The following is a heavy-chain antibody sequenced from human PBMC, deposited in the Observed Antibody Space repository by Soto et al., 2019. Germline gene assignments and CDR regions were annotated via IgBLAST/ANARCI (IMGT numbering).Heavy chain of an antibody. CDR1: GFTFSSYG. D-gene: IGHD3-16*01. CDR2: IWHDGGNK. J-gene: IGHJ4*02. CDR3: GRDGDVNTGFGKDY. Sequence: QVQLVESGGGVVQPGRSLRLSCAASGFTFSSYGMHWVRQAPGKGLEWVAFIWHDGGNKFYAESVKGRFTISRDNSKNTLYRQMTSLSAEDTAMYYWGRDGDVNTGFGKDYWGQGTLVTFSS. V-gene: IGHV3-33*01.